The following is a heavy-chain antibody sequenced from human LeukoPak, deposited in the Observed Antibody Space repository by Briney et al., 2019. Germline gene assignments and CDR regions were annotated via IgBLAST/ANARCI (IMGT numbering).Heavy chain of an antibody. Sequence: GGSLRLSCAASGLTFNSYGMHWVRKAPGKGLEWVAVISYDGSNKYYADSVKGRFTVSRDNSKNTLYLQMNSLRAEDTAVYFCANDYGSGSRSYYYYGMDVWGQGTTVTVSS. D-gene: IGHD3-10*01. V-gene: IGHV3-30*18. CDR2: ISYDGSNK. CDR1: GLTFNSYG. CDR3: ANDYGSGSRSYYYYGMDV. J-gene: IGHJ6*02.